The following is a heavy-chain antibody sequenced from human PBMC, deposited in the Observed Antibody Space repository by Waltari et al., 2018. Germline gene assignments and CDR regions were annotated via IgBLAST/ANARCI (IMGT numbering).Heavy chain of an antibody. Sequence: EVQLVQSGAEVKKPGATVKISCKASGYTFTDYYMHWVQQAPGKGLEWMGRVAPEDGETIYAEKFQGRVTITADTSTDTVYMELSSLRSEDTAVYYCATADSSSWYGAFDIWGQGTMVTVSS. CDR3: ATADSSSWYGAFDI. CDR1: GYTFTDYY. CDR2: VAPEDGET. V-gene: IGHV1-69-2*01. D-gene: IGHD6-13*01. J-gene: IGHJ3*02.